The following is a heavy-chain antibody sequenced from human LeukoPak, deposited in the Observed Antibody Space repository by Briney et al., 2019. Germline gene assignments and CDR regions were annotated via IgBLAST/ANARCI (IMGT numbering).Heavy chain of an antibody. CDR2: ISYDGSNK. CDR1: GFTFSSYA. Sequence: GGSLRLSCAASGFTFSSYAMHWVRQAPGKGLEWVAVISYDGSNKYYADSVKGRFTISRDNSKNTLYLQMNSLRAEDTAVYYCATLTSFDYWGQGTLVTVPS. J-gene: IGHJ4*02. CDR3: ATLTSFDY. V-gene: IGHV3-30*04.